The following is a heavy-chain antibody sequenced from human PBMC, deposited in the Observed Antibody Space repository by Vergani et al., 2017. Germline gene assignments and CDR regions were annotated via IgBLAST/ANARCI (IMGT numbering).Heavy chain of an antibody. D-gene: IGHD4-23*01. CDR1: GFTFSTYS. V-gene: IGHV3-48*01. CDR3: AGRDYGGDKY. CDR2: ISSSSSTI. J-gene: IGHJ4*02. Sequence: EVQLVESGGGLVQPGGSLRLSCAASGFTFSTYSMNWVRQAPGKGLEWVSYISSSSSTIYYADSVKGRFTISRDNAKNSLYLQMNSLRAEDTAVYYCAGRDYGGDKYWGRGTLVTVSS.